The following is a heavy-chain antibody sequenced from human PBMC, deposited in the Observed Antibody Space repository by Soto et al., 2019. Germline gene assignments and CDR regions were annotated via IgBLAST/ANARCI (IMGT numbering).Heavy chain of an antibody. J-gene: IGHJ4*02. CDR1: EFTFSSYG. V-gene: IGHV3-23*01. CDR3: AKGLYDNAGYYYSN. CDR2: ISASGGPP. D-gene: IGHD3-22*01. Sequence: GASLRLSCAASEFTFSSYGMSWVRQAPGKGLEWVSSISASGGPPYYGDSVTGRVIISRDNSRDTLYLQMHSLRAEDTAVYFCAKGLYDNAGYYYSNWRQGT.